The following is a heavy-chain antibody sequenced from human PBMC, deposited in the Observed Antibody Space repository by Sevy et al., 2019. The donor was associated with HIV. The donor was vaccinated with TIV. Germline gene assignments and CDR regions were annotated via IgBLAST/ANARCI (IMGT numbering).Heavy chain of an antibody. CDR3: ARETSSWPYNWFDP. Sequence: GGSLRLSCAASGFTFGSYWMHWVRQAPGKGLVWVSRINSDGSSISYADSVKGRFTISRDNAKNTLYLQLNSLRAEDTALYYCARETSSWPYNWFDPWGQGTLVTVSS. V-gene: IGHV3-74*01. CDR2: INSDGSSI. J-gene: IGHJ5*02. CDR1: GFTFGSYW. D-gene: IGHD6-13*01.